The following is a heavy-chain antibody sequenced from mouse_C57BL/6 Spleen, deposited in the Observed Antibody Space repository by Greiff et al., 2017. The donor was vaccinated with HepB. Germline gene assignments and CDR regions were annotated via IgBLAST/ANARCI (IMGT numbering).Heavy chain of an antibody. D-gene: IGHD1-1*01. J-gene: IGHJ4*01. CDR2: INPNNGGT. CDR1: GYTFTDYN. Sequence: VQLQQSGPELVKPGASVKMSCKASGYTFTDYNMHWVKQSHGKSLEWIGYINPNNGGTSYNQKFKGKATLTVNKSSSTAYMELRSLTSEDSAVYYCARTPRSYYGSSYYAMDYWGQGTSVTVSS. CDR3: ARTPRSYYGSSYYAMDY. V-gene: IGHV1-22*01.